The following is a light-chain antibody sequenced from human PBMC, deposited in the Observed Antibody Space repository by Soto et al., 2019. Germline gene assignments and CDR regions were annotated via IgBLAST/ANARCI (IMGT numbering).Light chain of an antibody. CDR1: QSVSSN. Sequence: EIVMTQSPATLSVSPGERATLSRRASQSVSSNLAWYQQKPGQAPRLLIYGASTRATGIPARFSGSGSGTEVTLTISSLQSEDFAVYYCQQYNNWPRTLGQGTKVEIK. V-gene: IGKV3-15*01. CDR2: GAS. CDR3: QQYNNWPRT. J-gene: IGKJ1*01.